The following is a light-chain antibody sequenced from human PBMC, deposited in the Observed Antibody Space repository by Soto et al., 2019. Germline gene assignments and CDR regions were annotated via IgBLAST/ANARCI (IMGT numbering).Light chain of an antibody. V-gene: IGLV2-14*01. CDR3: SSYTSTSTLV. CDR1: SSDVGAYKY. J-gene: IGLJ1*01. Sequence: QSVLTQPASVSGSPGQSITISCTGSSSDVGAYKYVSWYQQSPGKAPKLMIYEVSSRPSGASNRFSGSKSGNTASLTISGLQAEDETDYYCSSYTSTSTLVFGTGTKVTVL. CDR2: EVS.